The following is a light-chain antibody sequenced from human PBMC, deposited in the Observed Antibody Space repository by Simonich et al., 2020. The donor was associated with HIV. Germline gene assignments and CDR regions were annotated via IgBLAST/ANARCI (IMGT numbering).Light chain of an antibody. V-gene: IGKV6-21*02. CDR2: YAS. J-gene: IGKJ3*01. CDR3: HQSSNLPFT. Sequence: EIVLTQSPAFQSVTPKEKVTITCRASQSIGSNLHWYQQKPGQAPKLLINYASKSISVVPARFTGSGSGTDFTLTINSLEAEDATTYYCHQSSNLPFTFGPGTKVDIK. CDR1: QSIGSN.